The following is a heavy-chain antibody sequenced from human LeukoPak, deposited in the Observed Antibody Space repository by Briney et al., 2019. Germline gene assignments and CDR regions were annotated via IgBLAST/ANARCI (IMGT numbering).Heavy chain of an antibody. CDR2: IRYDGSNK. CDR3: AKGPMVRGVGEAFDY. J-gene: IGHJ4*02. CDR1: GFTFSSYG. D-gene: IGHD3-10*01. V-gene: IGHV3-30*02. Sequence: GGSLRLSCAASGFTFSSYGMHWVRQAPGKGLEWVAFIRYDGSNKYYADSVKGRFTISRDNSKNTLYLQMNSLRAEDTAVYYCAKGPMVRGVGEAFDYWGRGTLVTVSS.